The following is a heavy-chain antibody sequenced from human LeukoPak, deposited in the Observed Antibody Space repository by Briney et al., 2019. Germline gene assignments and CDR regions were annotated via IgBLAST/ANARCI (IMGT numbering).Heavy chain of an antibody. CDR1: GGSINSFY. CDR3: ASQDTYYYDSSGPYGAFDI. D-gene: IGHD3-22*01. CDR2: IYYSGST. V-gene: IGHV4-59*08. Sequence: PSETLSLTCTVSGGSINSFYWSWIRQPPGKGLEWIGYIYYSGSTNYNPSLKSRVTISVDTSKNQFSLKLSSVTAADTAVYYCASQDTYYYDSSGPYGAFDIWGQGTMVTVSS. J-gene: IGHJ3*02.